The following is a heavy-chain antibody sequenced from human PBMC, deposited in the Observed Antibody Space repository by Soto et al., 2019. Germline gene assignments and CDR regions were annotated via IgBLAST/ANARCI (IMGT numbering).Heavy chain of an antibody. CDR2: INTHNGNT. V-gene: IGHV1-18*01. D-gene: IGHD1-26*01. J-gene: IGHJ6*02. CDR1: GYTFSTYG. CDR3: TTRGGSYRPAWDYYYYGMDV. Sequence: ASVKVSCKASGYTFSTYGISWVRQAPGQGLEWMGWINTHNGNTNYAQNLQGRVTMTADTSTSTAYMELRSLKTEDTAVYYCTTRGGSYRPAWDYYYYGMDVWGQGTTVTVSS.